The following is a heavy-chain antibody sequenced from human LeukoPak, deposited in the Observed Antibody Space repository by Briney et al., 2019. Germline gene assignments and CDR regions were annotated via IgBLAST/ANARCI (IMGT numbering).Heavy chain of an antibody. V-gene: IGHV3-9*01. CDR1: GFTFDDYA. D-gene: IGHD3-10*01. CDR2: ISWNSGSI. CDR3: TKGPYYYVSGSLDY. Sequence: GGSLRLSCAASGFTFDDYAMHWVRQAPGKGLEWVSGISWNSGSIGYADPVKGRFTISRDNAKNSLYLQMNSLGAEDTALYYCTKGPYYYVSGSLDYWGQGTLVTVSS. J-gene: IGHJ4*02.